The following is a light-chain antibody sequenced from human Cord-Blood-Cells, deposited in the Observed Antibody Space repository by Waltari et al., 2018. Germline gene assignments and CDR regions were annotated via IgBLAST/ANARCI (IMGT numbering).Light chain of an antibody. V-gene: IGLV1-40*01. Sequence: QSVLTQPPSVSGAPGQRVTISRTGSSSHIGAGYDVHWYQQLPGTAPKLLIYGNRNRPAGVPDLFAGSKSGTSAALAITGLQAEDEAEYYCQSYDSSLSGSVFGGGTKLTVL. J-gene: IGLJ2*01. CDR3: QSYDSSLSGSV. CDR1: SSHIGAGYD. CDR2: GNR.